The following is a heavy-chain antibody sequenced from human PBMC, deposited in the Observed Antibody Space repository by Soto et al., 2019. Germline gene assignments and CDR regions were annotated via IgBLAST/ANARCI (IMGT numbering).Heavy chain of an antibody. CDR2: IYHSGST. Sequence: QVQLQESGPGLVKPSGTLSLTCVVSGVSISSSHWWTWVRQTPGKGLEWIGEIYHSGSTNYSPSLKSRITMSVDKSKTQFSLRLSSGTAADTAVYCCAGGDGSGNYFIWAQGTLVTVTS. V-gene: IGHV4-4*01. J-gene: IGHJ4*02. CDR1: GVSISSSHW. CDR3: AGGDGSGNYFI. D-gene: IGHD3-10*01.